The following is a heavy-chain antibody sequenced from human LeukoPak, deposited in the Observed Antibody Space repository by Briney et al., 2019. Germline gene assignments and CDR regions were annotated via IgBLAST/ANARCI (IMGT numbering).Heavy chain of an antibody. J-gene: IGHJ6*02. D-gene: IGHD2-2*01. CDR1: GFTFSIYA. V-gene: IGHV3-23*01. CDR2: ISGGGGSA. CDR3: ARDRCTITNCLFGMDV. Sequence: GGSLRLSCAASGFTFSIYAMTWVRQAPGKGLEWVASISGGGGSAYYADSVKGRITTSRDSSKNTLYLQMNSLRAEDTAVYYCARDRCTITNCLFGMDVWGQGTTVTVSS.